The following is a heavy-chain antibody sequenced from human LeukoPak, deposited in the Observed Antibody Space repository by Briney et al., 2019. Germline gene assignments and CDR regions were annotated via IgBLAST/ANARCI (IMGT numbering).Heavy chain of an antibody. Sequence: SETLSLTCTVPGGSISSYYWSWIRQPPGKGLEWIGEINHRGSTNYNPSLKSRVTISVDTSKNQFSLKLSSVAAADTAVYYCAVGYCSSTSCYDEGVAMDVWGKGTTVTVSS. V-gene: IGHV4-34*01. CDR1: GGSISSYY. D-gene: IGHD2-2*01. CDR3: AVGYCSSTSCYDEGVAMDV. J-gene: IGHJ6*03. CDR2: INHRGST.